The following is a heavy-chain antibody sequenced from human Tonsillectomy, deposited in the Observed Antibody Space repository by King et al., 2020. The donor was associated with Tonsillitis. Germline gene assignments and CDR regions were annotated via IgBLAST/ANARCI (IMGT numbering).Heavy chain of an antibody. Sequence: VQLVESGAEVKKPGASVKVSCKASGYTFTGYYMNWVRQAPGQGLEWMGWINPNSGGTNYAQKFKGRVTMTRDTSISPAYMELSRLRSDDTAVYYCALMGRYSISRIDYWGQGTLVTVSS. CDR3: ALMGRYSISRIDY. CDR2: INPNSGGT. J-gene: IGHJ4*02. V-gene: IGHV1-2*02. D-gene: IGHD6-13*01. CDR1: GYTFTGYY.